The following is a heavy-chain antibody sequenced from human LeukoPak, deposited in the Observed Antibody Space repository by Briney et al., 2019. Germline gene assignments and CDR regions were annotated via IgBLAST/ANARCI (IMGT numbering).Heavy chain of an antibody. D-gene: IGHD6-13*01. J-gene: IGHJ4*02. V-gene: IGHV4-30-2*01. CDR3: GRGGIAAAASGIDF. CDR1: GGSISRGGFS. Sequence: SQTLSLTCAVSGGSISRGGFSWNWIRQPPGKGLEWIGYIYQSGTTYYNPSLKSRVTISVDRPKNQFSLKLSSVTAADTAVYYCGRGGIAAAASGIDFWGPGTLVTVSP. CDR2: IYQSGTT.